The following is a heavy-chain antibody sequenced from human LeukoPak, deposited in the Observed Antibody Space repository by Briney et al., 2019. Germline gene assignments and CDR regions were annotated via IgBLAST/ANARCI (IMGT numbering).Heavy chain of an antibody. CDR2: ISGSGGST. CDR3: AKTRGSVVPAAIPGWFDP. V-gene: IGHV3-23*01. J-gene: IGHJ5*02. CDR1: GFTFSSYA. Sequence: PGGSLRLSCAASGFTFSSYAMSWVRQAPGKGLEWVSAISGSGGSTYYADSVEGRFTISRDNSKNTLYLQMNSLRAEDTAVYYCAKTRGSVVPAAIPGWFDPWGQGTLVTVSS. D-gene: IGHD2-2*02.